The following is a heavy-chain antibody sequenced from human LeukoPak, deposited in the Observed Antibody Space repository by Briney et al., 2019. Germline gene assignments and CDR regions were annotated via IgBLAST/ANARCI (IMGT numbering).Heavy chain of an antibody. CDR2: ISGSGGST. D-gene: IGHD3-9*01. V-gene: IGHV3-23*01. CDR3: AKGPWLPPYYYYYYGMDV. J-gene: IGHJ6*02. CDR1: GFTFSSYA. Sequence: PSGGSLRLSCAASGFTFSSYAMNWVRQAPGKGLEWVSAISGSGGSTYYADSVKGRFTISRDNSKNTLYLQMNSLRAEDTAVYYCAKGPWLPPYYYYYYGMDVWGQGTTVTVSS.